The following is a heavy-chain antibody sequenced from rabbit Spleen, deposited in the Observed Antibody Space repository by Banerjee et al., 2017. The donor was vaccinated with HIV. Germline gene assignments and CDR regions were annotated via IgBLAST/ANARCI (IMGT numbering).Heavy chain of an antibody. Sequence: QEQRVESGGGLVQPEGSLTLTCKASGFSFSDRDVMCWVRQAPGKGLEWIAYINAATGKPVYATWAKGRFTISRTSSTTVTLRMTSLTAADRATYFCARDLVGVIGWNFYLWGPGTLVTVS. CDR2: INAATGKP. V-gene: IGHV1S45*01. J-gene: IGHJ4*01. D-gene: IGHD1-1*01. CDR3: ARDLVGVIGWNFYL. CDR1: GFSFSDRDV.